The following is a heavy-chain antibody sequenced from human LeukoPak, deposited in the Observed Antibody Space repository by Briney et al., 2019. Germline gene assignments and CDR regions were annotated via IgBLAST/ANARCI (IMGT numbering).Heavy chain of an antibody. CDR1: GYTFTSYD. CDR3: ARVVVRGVLAPYY. J-gene: IGHJ4*02. D-gene: IGHD3-10*01. Sequence: PGASVKVSCKASGYTFTSYDINWVRQATGQGLEWMGCMNPNSGNTGYAQKFQGRVTMTRDTSISTAYMELSSLRSDDTAVYYCARVVVRGVLAPYYWGQGTLVTVSS. V-gene: IGHV1-8*01. CDR2: MNPNSGNT.